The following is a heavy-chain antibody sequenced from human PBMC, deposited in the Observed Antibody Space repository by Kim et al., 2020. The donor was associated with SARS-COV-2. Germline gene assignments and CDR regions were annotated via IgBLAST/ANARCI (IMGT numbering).Heavy chain of an antibody. CDR1: GFTVSSNY. CDR2: IYSGGST. V-gene: IGHV3-66*02. Sequence: GGSLRLSCAASGFTVSSNYMSWVRQAPGKGLEWVSVIYSGGSTYYADSVKGRFTISRDNSKNTLYLQMNSLRAEDTAVYYCARESLNYDILTGPRGGWFDPWGQGTLVTVSS. J-gene: IGHJ5*02. CDR3: ARESLNYDILTGPRGGWFDP. D-gene: IGHD3-9*01.